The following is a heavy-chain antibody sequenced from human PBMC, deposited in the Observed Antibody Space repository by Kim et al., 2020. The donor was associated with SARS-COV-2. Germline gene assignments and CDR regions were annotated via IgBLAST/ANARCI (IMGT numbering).Heavy chain of an antibody. J-gene: IGHJ5*02. CDR3: ARDHGGDGYNSFWFDP. CDR1: GYTFTGYY. D-gene: IGHD5-12*01. V-gene: IGHV1-2*06. CDR2: INPNSGGT. Sequence: ASVKVSCKASGYTFTGYYMHWVRQAPGQGLEWMGRINPNSGGTNYAQKFQGRVTMTRDTSISTAYMELSRLRSDDTAVYYCARDHGGDGYNSFWFDPWGQGTLVTVSS.